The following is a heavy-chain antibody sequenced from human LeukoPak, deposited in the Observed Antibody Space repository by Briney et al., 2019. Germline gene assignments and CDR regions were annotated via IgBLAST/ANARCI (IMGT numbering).Heavy chain of an antibody. CDR2: IKEDGSEK. J-gene: IGHJ4*02. Sequence: GGSLRLSCAASGFTFSSYWMSWVRQAPGKGLEWVAIIKEDGSEKYYVDSVKGRFTISRDNAKNSVYLQMNSLRAEDTAVYYCARDRGDSCSWSGYDCWGQGTLVTVSS. V-gene: IGHV3-7*01. D-gene: IGHD3-3*01. CDR3: ARDRGDSCSWSGYDC. CDR1: GFTFSSYW.